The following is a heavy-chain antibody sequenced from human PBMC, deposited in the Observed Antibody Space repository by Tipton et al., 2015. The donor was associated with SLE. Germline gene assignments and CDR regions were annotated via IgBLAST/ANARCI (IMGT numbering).Heavy chain of an antibody. CDR3: ARGSGYDPHDAFDI. Sequence: TLSLTCAVSGYSISSGYYWGWFRQPPGKGLEWIGSIYHSGSTYYNPSLKSRVTISVDTSKNQFSLKLSSVTAADTAVYYCARGSGYDPHDAFDIWGQGTMVTVSS. D-gene: IGHD5-12*01. V-gene: IGHV4-38-2*01. CDR2: IYHSGST. J-gene: IGHJ3*02. CDR1: GYSISSGYY.